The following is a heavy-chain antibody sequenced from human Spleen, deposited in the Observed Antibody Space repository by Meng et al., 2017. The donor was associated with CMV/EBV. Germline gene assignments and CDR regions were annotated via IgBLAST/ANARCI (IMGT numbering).Heavy chain of an antibody. CDR1: GGTFSSYA. Sequence: ASVKVSCKASGGTFSSYAISWVRQATGQGLEWMGWMNPNSGNTGYAQKFQGRVTMTRNTSISTAYMELSSLRSEDTAVYYCARGVPGTTIFFPSWGQGTLVTVSS. D-gene: IGHD1-7*01. V-gene: IGHV1-8*02. CDR2: MNPNSGNT. J-gene: IGHJ5*02. CDR3: ARGVPGTTIFFPS.